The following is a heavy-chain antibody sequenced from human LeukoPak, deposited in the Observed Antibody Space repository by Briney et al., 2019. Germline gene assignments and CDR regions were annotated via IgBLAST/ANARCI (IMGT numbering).Heavy chain of an antibody. J-gene: IGHJ4*02. D-gene: IGHD6-19*01. CDR2: ISGSGGST. V-gene: IGHV3-23*01. CDR3: AKDRKGRWLAYRLFDY. Sequence: GGSLRLSCAASGFTFSSYAMSWVRQAPGKGLEWVSAISGSGGSTYYADSVKGRFTISRDNSKNTLYLQMNSLRAEDTAVYYCAKDRKGRWLAYRLFDYWGQGTLVTVSS. CDR1: GFTFSSYA.